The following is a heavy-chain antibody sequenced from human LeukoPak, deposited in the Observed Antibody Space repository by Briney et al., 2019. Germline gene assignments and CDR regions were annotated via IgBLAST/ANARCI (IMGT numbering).Heavy chain of an antibody. J-gene: IGHJ4*02. CDR3: ARGFGRFGHRFGY. V-gene: IGHV3-7*01. Sequence: PGGSLRLSCAASGFTFDDYGMSWVRQAPGKGLEWVANIKQDGSEKYYVDSVKGRFTISRDNAKNSLSLQMNGLRVEDTAVYYCARGFGRFGHRFGYLGQGTLVTVSS. D-gene: IGHD3-10*01. CDR2: IKQDGSEK. CDR1: GFTFDDYG.